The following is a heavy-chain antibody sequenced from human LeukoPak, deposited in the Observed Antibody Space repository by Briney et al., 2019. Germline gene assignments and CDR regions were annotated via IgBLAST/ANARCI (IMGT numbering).Heavy chain of an antibody. V-gene: IGHV3-23*01. D-gene: IGHD2-15*01. CDR1: GFTFSSYD. CDR3: AKIMALYCSGGSCNEIDY. J-gene: IGHJ4*02. CDR2: ISHSAYTT. Sequence: HPGGPLRLSCAASGFTFSSYDMSWVRQAPGKGLEWVSTISHSAYTTYYADSVKGRFTISGDSSKNTLYLQMNSLRADDTAVYYCAKIMALYCSGGSCNEIDYWGQGTLVTVSS.